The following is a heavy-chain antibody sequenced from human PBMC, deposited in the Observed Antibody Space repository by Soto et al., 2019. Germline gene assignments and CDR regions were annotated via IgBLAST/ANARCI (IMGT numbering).Heavy chain of an antibody. CDR1: GGSINNHY. J-gene: IGHJ4*02. CDR3: ARVSIKGSWDFDY. V-gene: IGHV4-59*11. CDR2: IYYSGSA. D-gene: IGHD7-27*01. Sequence: SDTLSLTCTVSGGSINNHYWSWIRQPPGKGLEWVGHIYYSGSASYNPSLKSRLTISVDTSKNQFSLNLSFVTAADTAVYYCARVSIKGSWDFDYWGQGTLVTVS.